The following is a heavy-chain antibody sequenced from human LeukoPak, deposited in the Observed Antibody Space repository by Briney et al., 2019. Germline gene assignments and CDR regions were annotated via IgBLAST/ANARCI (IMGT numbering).Heavy chain of an antibody. CDR3: AKGGYYDSSGYQIDY. CDR1: GFTFSSYG. V-gene: IGHV3-30*02. Sequence: PGGSLRLSCAASGFTFSSYGMHWVRQAPGKGLEWVAFIRYDGSNKYYADSVKGRFTISRDNSKNTLYLQMNSLRAEDTAVYYCAKGGYYDSSGYQIDYWGQGTLVTVSS. CDR2: IRYDGSNK. J-gene: IGHJ4*02. D-gene: IGHD3-22*01.